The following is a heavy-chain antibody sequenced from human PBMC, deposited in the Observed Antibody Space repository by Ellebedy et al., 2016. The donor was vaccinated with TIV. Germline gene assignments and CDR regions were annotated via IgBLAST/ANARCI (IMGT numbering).Heavy chain of an antibody. Sequence: GGSLRLSCAVSGFSFTSYWMSWVRQAPGKGLEWVANIYQDGTKKYCVDSVKGRFTISRDNAKDSLYLQMNSLRAEDTAVYYCATDGSYGDYLSPAHAFENWGQGTVVIVSS. D-gene: IGHD4-17*01. J-gene: IGHJ3*02. CDR1: GFSFTSYW. CDR3: ATDGSYGDYLSPAHAFEN. CDR2: IYQDGTKK. V-gene: IGHV3-7*01.